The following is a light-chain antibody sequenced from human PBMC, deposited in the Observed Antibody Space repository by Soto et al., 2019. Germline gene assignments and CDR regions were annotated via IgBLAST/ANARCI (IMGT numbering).Light chain of an antibody. CDR1: SSNIGGGYD. J-gene: IGLJ1*01. CDR2: GNS. Sequence: QSVLTQPPSASGTPGQRVTISCSGSSSNIGGGYDVHWYQQLPGTAPKLLIYGNSNRPSGVPDRFSGSKSGTSASLAITGLQAEDEADYYCQSYDSSLIGSVFGTGTKVTVL. CDR3: QSYDSSLIGSV. V-gene: IGLV1-40*01.